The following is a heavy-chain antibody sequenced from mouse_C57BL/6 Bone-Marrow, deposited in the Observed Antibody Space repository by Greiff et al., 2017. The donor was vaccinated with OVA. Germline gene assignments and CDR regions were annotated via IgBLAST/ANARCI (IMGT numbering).Heavy chain of an antibody. J-gene: IGHJ1*03. D-gene: IGHD1-1*01. Sequence: VQLQQSGAELVRPGASVTLSCKASGYTFTDYEMHWVKQTPVHGLEWIGAIDPETGGTAYNQKFKGKAILTADKSSSTAYMELRSLTSEDSAVYYCTNYGSSHWYFDVWGTGTTVTVSS. CDR1: GYTFTDYE. CDR2: IDPETGGT. CDR3: TNYGSSHWYFDV. V-gene: IGHV1-15*01.